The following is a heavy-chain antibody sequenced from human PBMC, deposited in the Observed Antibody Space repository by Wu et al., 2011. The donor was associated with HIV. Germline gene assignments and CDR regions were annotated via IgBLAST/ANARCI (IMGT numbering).Heavy chain of an antibody. CDR2: IIPILGTA. Sequence: QVQLVQSGAAVKKPGSSVKVSCKASGGTFNSYGITWVRQAPGQGLEWMGGIIPILGTANYAQKFQGRVTITADKSTSTAYMELSSLRSEDTAMYYCARDFGGDEEYWGQGTLVTVSS. CDR3: ARDFGGDEEY. D-gene: IGHD2-21*01. V-gene: IGHV1-69*14. CDR1: GGTFNSYG. J-gene: IGHJ4*02.